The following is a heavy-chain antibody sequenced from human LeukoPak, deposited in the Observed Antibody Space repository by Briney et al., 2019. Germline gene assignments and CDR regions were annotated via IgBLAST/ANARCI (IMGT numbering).Heavy chain of an antibody. V-gene: IGHV4-39*01. Sequence: SETLSLTCTVSGGSISSSYWGWIRQPPGKGLEWIGSIYYSGSSFDNPALKSRVTISVDTSKNQFSLKLSSVTAADTAVYYCARHRSGWLQSSFDYWGQGTLVTVSS. D-gene: IGHD5-24*01. J-gene: IGHJ4*02. CDR2: IYYSGSS. CDR3: ARHRSGWLQSSFDY. CDR1: GGSISSSY.